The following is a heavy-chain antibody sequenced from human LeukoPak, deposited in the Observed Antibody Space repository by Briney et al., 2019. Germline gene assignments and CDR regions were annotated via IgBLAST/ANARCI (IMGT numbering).Heavy chain of an antibody. CDR2: ISYDGSNK. CDR3: AGLRRHHYYYYGMDV. D-gene: IGHD1-14*01. Sequence: GGSLRLSCAASGFTFSSYAMHWVRQAPGKGLEWVAVISYDGSNKYYADSVKGRFTISRDNSKNTLYLQMNSLRAEDTAVYYCAGLRRHHYYYYGMDVWGKGTTVTVSS. J-gene: IGHJ6*04. CDR1: GFTFSSYA. V-gene: IGHV3-30*04.